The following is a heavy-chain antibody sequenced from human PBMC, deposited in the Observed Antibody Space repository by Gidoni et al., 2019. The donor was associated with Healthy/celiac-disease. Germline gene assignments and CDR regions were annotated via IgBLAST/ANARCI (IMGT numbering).Heavy chain of an antibody. Sequence: QMQLVQSGAEVKKTGSSVKVSCKASGYTFTYRYLHWVRQAPGQALEWMGWITHFNGNTNYAQKFQDRVTITRDRSMSTAYMELSSLRSEDTAMYYCARSVSSSWPHDAFDIWGQGTMVTVSS. CDR2: ITHFNGNT. CDR3: ARSVSSSWPHDAFDI. J-gene: IGHJ3*02. V-gene: IGHV1-45*02. D-gene: IGHD6-13*01. CDR1: GYTFTYRY.